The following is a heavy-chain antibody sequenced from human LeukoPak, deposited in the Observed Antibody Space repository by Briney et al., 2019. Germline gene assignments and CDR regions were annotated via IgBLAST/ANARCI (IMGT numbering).Heavy chain of an antibody. CDR2: MNPKNGAT. D-gene: IGHD1-1*01. Sequence: RASVKGSCRASAYTFTSYGINWVRQATGQGLEWMGWMNPKNGATGHAQKFQGRVTMTRDTSIATAYMELSSLVSEDTAAYYCARMDRLSATTTTYWFDPWGQGTLVTRSS. CDR3: ARMDRLSATTTTYWFDP. V-gene: IGHV1-8*01. CDR1: AYTFTSYG. J-gene: IGHJ5*02.